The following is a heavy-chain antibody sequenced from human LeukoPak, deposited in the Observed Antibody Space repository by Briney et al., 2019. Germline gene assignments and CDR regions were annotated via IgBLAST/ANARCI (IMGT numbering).Heavy chain of an antibody. J-gene: IGHJ4*02. CDR3: ARDRVVATAIDYFDY. V-gene: IGHV3-23*01. CDR2: ITGSGRDT. Sequence: PGGSLRLSCAASGFTFSTYAMNWVRQAPGKRLELVSSITGSGRDTYYAGSVKGRFTISRDNSKNTLYLQMNSLRAEDTAVYYCARDRVVATAIDYFDYWGQGTLVTVSS. D-gene: IGHD5-12*01. CDR1: GFTFSTYA.